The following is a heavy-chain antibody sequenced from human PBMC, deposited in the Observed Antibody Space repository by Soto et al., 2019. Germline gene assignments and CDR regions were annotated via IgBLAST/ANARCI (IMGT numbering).Heavy chain of an antibody. CDR2: IWYDGSNK. D-gene: IGHD6-6*01. Sequence: PGGSLRRSCAASGFTFSSYGIHWVRQAPGKGLEWVAVIWYDGSNKYYAESVKGRFTISRDNSKNTLYLQMNSLRAEDTAVYYCARDQVIAASDYYFYGMDVWGQGTTVTVSS. CDR1: GFTFSSYG. V-gene: IGHV3-33*01. CDR3: ARDQVIAASDYYFYGMDV. J-gene: IGHJ6*02.